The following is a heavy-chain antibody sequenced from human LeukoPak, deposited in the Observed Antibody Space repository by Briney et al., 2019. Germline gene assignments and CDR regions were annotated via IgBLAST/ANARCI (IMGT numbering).Heavy chain of an antibody. J-gene: IGHJ5*02. D-gene: IGHD4-17*01. V-gene: IGHV1-8*03. CDR1: GGTFTSYD. CDR2: MNPNSGNT. CDR3: ARDLVGDYAIRWFDP. Sequence: GSSVKVSCKASGGTFTSYDINWVRQATGQGLEWMGWMNPNSGNTGYAQKFQGRVTITRNTSISTAYMELSSLRSEDTAVYYCARDLVGDYAIRWFDPWGQGTLVTVSS.